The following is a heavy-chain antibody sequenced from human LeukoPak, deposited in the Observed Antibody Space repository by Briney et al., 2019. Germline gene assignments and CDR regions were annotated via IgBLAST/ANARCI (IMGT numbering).Heavy chain of an antibody. CDR2: MNPNSGNT. V-gene: IGHV1-8*03. Sequence: GASVKVPCKASGYTFTGYYMHWVRQATGQGLEWMGWMNPNSGNTGYAQKFQGRVTITRNTSISTAYMELSSLRSEDTAVYYCARVGRYSGSFDAFDIWGQGTMVTVSS. CDR3: ARVGRYSGSFDAFDI. CDR1: GYTFTGYY. D-gene: IGHD1-26*01. J-gene: IGHJ3*02.